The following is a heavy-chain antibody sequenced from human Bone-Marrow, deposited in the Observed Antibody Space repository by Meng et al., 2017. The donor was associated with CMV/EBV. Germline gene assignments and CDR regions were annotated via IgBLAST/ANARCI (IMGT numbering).Heavy chain of an antibody. CDR3: APGFRSWSGSYSS. CDR1: GAPFSCS. V-gene: IGHV4-34*01. D-gene: IGHD1-26*01. J-gene: IGHJ4*02. Sequence: QVLPQLWGAVLLKPSATLALSCGVYGAPFSCSWSWVRQPPGKGLEWIGEITHSGSTNYNVSLKSRVTISIDTSKNQFSLKLSSVTATDTAVYYCAPGFRSWSGSYSSWGQGTLVTVSS. CDR2: ITHSGST.